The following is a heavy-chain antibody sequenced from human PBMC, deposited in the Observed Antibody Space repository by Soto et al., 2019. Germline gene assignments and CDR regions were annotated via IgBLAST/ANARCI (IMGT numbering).Heavy chain of an antibody. Sequence: QVQLQESGPGLVKPSETLSLTCTVSGGSISSYSWSWIRQPPGKGLEWIGYIYYSGSTNYNPSLKSRVTISVDTPKSQFSLKLSSVTAADTAVYYCARLEDYGDDVCYWGQGTLVTVSS. CDR2: IYYSGST. CDR3: ARLEDYGDDVCY. CDR1: GGSISSYS. V-gene: IGHV4-59*01. J-gene: IGHJ4*02. D-gene: IGHD4-17*01.